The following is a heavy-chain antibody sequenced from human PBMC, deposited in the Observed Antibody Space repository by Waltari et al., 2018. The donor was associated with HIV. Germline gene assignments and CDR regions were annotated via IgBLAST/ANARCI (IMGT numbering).Heavy chain of an antibody. CDR3: AKSVNSAWHDFVG. Sequence: VHLVHSGGGVVHPGRYLRVSCGTTECIFTNYAMHWVRQAPGKGLEGVAVISYDGTNKYYTDSVKGRVTISRDNSKNTLSLQMNSLRPEDTAIYYCAKSVNSAWHDFVGWGQGTLVIVSS. V-gene: IGHV3-30-3*02. CDR2: ISYDGTNK. CDR1: ECIFTNYA. J-gene: IGHJ4*02. D-gene: IGHD6-19*01.